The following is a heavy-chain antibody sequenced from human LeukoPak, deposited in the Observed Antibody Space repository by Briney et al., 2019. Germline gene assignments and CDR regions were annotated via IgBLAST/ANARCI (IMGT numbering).Heavy chain of an antibody. Sequence: ASVKVSCKASGYTFTSYDINWVRQATGQGLEWMGWMNPNSGNTGYAQKFQGRVTMTRNTSISTAYMELSSLRSQDTAVYYCARGPLYYDFWSGYXDVXGKGXXVTV. J-gene: IGHJ6*03. V-gene: IGHV1-8*01. CDR2: MNPNSGNT. CDR3: ARGPLYYDFWSGYXDV. D-gene: IGHD3-3*01. CDR1: GYTFTSYD.